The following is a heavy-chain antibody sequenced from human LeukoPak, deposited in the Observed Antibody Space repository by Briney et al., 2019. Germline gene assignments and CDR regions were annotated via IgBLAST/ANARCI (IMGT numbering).Heavy chain of an antibody. CDR3: ARDLGASGDSSSWYLGNYYYYGMDV. D-gene: IGHD6-13*01. J-gene: IGHJ6*02. CDR2: ISHDGSNK. CDR1: GFTFSSYA. V-gene: IGHV3-30-3*01. Sequence: PGGSLRLSCAASGFTFSSYAMHWVRQAPGKGLEWVAVISHDGSNKYYADSVKGRFTISRDNSKNTLYLQMNSLRAEDTAVYYCARDLGASGDSSSWYLGNYYYYGMDVWGQGTTVTVSS.